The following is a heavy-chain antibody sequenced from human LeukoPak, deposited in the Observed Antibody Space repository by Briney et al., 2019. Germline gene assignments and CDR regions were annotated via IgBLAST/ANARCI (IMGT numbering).Heavy chain of an antibody. CDR2: INPNSGGT. CDR3: ARDGIGGDDFWSGYTDNWFDP. D-gene: IGHD3-3*01. V-gene: IGHV1-2*02. J-gene: IGHJ5*02. Sequence: ASVKVSCKASGYTFTGYYMHWVRQAPGQGLEWMGWINPNSGGTNYAQKFQGRVTMTRDTSISTAYMELSRLRSDDTAVYYCARDGIGGDDFWSGYTDNWFDPWGQGTLVTVSS. CDR1: GYTFTGYY.